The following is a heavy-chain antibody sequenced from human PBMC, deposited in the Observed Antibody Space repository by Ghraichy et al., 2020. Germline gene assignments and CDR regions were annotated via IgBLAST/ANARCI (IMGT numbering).Heavy chain of an antibody. V-gene: IGHV3-23*01. CDR1: GFTFSSYA. CDR3: AKTTTVTTFYYYYGMDV. Sequence: GGSPRLSCAASGFTFSSYAMSWVRQAPGKGLEWVSGISGSGDSTYYADSVKGRFTIFRDNSKNTLYLQMNSLRAEDTAVYYCAKTTTVTTFYYYYGMDVWGQGTTVTVSS. D-gene: IGHD4-17*01. J-gene: IGHJ6*02. CDR2: ISGSGDST.